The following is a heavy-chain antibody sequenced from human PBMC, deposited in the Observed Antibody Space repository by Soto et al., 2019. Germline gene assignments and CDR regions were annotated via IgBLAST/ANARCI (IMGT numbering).Heavy chain of an antibody. Sequence: PGGSLRLSCAASGFTFSSYWMHWVRQGPGKGLMWVSGISSDGGRTTYADSVKGRFTISRDNAKNTLFVELSSLRAEHTAVYYCARGGLFSSSGALDIWGQGTMVTVS. J-gene: IGHJ3*02. CDR2: ISSDGGRT. V-gene: IGHV3-74*01. CDR3: ARGGLFSSSGALDI. CDR1: GFTFSSYW. D-gene: IGHD6-6*01.